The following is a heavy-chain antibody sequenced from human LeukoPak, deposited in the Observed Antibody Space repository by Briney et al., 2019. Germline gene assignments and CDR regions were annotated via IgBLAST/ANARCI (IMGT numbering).Heavy chain of an antibody. CDR2: INPNSGGT. CDR3: ARAHPYYDSSGYYKYYFDY. Sequence: ASVKVSCKASGYTFTGYYMHWVRQAPGQGLEWMGWINPNSGGTNYAQKFQGRVTMTRDTSISTAYMELSRLRSDDTAVYYCARAHPYYDSSGYYKYYFDYWGQGTLVTVSS. J-gene: IGHJ4*02. D-gene: IGHD3-22*01. V-gene: IGHV1-2*02. CDR1: GYTFTGYY.